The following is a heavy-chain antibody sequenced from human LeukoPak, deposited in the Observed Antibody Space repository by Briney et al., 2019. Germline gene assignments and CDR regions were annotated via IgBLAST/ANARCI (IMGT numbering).Heavy chain of an antibody. J-gene: IGHJ4*02. CDR3: ARGRFRSSHFDY. CDR2: IYYSGST. V-gene: IGHV4-59*12. Sequence: PSETLSLTCTVSGGSISSYYWSWIRQPPGKGLEWIGYIYYSGSTSYNPSLKSRVTISVDTSKNQFSLQLNSVTAEDTAVYYCARGRFRSSHFDYWGQGTLVTVSS. CDR1: GGSISSYY. D-gene: IGHD6-6*01.